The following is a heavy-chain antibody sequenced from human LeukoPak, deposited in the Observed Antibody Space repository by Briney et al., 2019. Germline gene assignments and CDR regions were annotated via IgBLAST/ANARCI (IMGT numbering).Heavy chain of an antibody. CDR3: ARTPAAGYYYYGMDV. Sequence: GGSLRLSCAASGFTFSSYAMSWVRQAPGKGLVWVSRINSDGSSTSYADSVKGRFTISRDNAKNTLYLQMNSLRAEDTAVYYCARTPAAGYYYYGMDVWGQGTTVTVSS. J-gene: IGHJ6*02. CDR2: INSDGSST. CDR1: GFTFSSYA. D-gene: IGHD6-13*01. V-gene: IGHV3-74*01.